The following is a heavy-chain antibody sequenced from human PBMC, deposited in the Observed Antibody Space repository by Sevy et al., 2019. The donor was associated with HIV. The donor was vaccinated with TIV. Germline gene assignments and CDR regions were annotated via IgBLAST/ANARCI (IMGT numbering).Heavy chain of an antibody. J-gene: IGHJ4*02. V-gene: IGHV1-46*03. D-gene: IGHD3-16*01. CDR1: GYTFTNYY. Sequence: ASVKVSCKASGYTFTNYYMHWVRQAPGQGLEWMGIINPSDVSTVYAQKFQGRVTMTRDTSTSTVYMELSSLRSDDTAVYYCGRTDPRGGFDYWGQGALVTVSS. CDR3: GRTDPRGGFDY. CDR2: INPSDVST.